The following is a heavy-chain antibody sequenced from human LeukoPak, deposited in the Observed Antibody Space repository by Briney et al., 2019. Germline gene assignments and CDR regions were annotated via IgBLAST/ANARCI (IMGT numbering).Heavy chain of an antibody. CDR3: AKRVSSSWSNDAFDI. CDR2: ISYDGSNK. V-gene: IGHV3-30*18. D-gene: IGHD6-13*01. J-gene: IGHJ3*02. CDR1: GFTFSRHD. Sequence: GGSLRLSCVASGFTFSRHDMNWVRQAPGKGLEWVAVISYDGSNKYYADSVKGRFTISRDNSKNTLYLQMNSLRTEDTAVYYCAKRVSSSWSNDAFDIWGQGTMVTVSS.